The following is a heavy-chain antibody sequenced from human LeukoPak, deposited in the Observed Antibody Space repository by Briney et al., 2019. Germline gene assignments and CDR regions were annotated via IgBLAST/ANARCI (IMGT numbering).Heavy chain of an antibody. Sequence: SVKVSCKASGGTFSSYAISWVRQAPGRGLEWMGGIIPIFGTANYAQKFQGRVTITTDESTSTAYMELSSLRSEDTAVYYCARDGNDSSGYYPPYFDYWGQGTLVTVSS. D-gene: IGHD3-22*01. CDR3: ARDGNDSSGYYPPYFDY. CDR1: GGTFSSYA. J-gene: IGHJ4*02. CDR2: IIPIFGTA. V-gene: IGHV1-69*05.